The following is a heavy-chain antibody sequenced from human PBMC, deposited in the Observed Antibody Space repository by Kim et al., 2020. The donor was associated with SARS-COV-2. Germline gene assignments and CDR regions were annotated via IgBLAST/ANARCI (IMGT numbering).Heavy chain of an antibody. CDR2: ISYDGSNK. CDR1: GFTFSSYG. Sequence: GGSPRLSCAASGFTFSSYGMHWVRQAPGKGLEWVAVISYDGSNKYYADSVKGRFTISRDNSKNTLYLQMNSLRAEDTAVYYCAKESGSGSYYAWTYYYYGMAVWGQGTTVTVSS. V-gene: IGHV3-30*18. D-gene: IGHD3-10*01. J-gene: IGHJ6*02. CDR3: AKESGSGSYYAWTYYYYGMAV.